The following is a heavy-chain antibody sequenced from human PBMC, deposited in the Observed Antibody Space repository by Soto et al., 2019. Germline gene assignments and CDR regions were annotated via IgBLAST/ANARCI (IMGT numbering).Heavy chain of an antibody. CDR3: AKDRTFGGVIVSPFDY. J-gene: IGHJ4*02. D-gene: IGHD3-16*02. Sequence: EVQLLESGGGLVQPGGSLRLSCAASGFTCSSNAMSWVRQSPGKGLEWVSAISGSGGSTYYAASVKGRFTISRDNSKNTLYLQMNSLRAEDTAVYYCAKDRTFGGVIVSPFDYWGQGTLVTVSS. V-gene: IGHV3-23*01. CDR1: GFTCSSNA. CDR2: ISGSGGST.